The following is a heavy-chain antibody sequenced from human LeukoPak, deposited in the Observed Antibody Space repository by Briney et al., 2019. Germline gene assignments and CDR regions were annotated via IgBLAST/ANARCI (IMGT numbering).Heavy chain of an antibody. Sequence: SETLSLTCAVYGGSSSDYYWDWIRQPPGKGLEWIGEVNHSGSTNYNPSLKSRVTISVDTSKNQFSLKLSSVTAADTAVYYCAGYYDILTGYYGTNYFDYWGQGTLVTVSS. CDR1: GGSSSDYY. D-gene: IGHD3-9*01. CDR3: AGYYDILTGYYGTNYFDY. V-gene: IGHV4-34*01. CDR2: VNHSGST. J-gene: IGHJ4*02.